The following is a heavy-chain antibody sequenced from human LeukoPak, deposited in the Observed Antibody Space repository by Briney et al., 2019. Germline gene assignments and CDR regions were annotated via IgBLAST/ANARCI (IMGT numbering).Heavy chain of an antibody. D-gene: IGHD4-17*01. V-gene: IGHV3-33*01. CDR3: ARQDATTTPGGYFDY. CDR2: IWYDGSNK. CDR1: GFTFSSYG. J-gene: IGHJ4*02. Sequence: PGRSLRLSCAASGFTFSSYGMHWVRQAPGKGLEWVAVIWYDGSNKYYADSVKGRFTISRDNSKNTLYLQMNSLRAEDTAVYYCARQDATTTPGGYFDYWGQGTLVIVSS.